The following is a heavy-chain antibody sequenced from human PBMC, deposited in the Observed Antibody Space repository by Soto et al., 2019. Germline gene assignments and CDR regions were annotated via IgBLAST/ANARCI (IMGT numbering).Heavy chain of an antibody. CDR1: SGSISSGNW. V-gene: IGHV4-4*02. J-gene: IGHJ4*02. CDR3: ARVFSSGSGWMYYFDF. Sequence: QVQLQESGPGLVESSGTLSLTCEVSSGSISSGNWWSWVRQPPGKGLEWIGEIYYTGATNYNPSLKSRVTMTIGKSKDQFSLNLRSATAADTAVYYCARVFSSGSGWMYYFDFWGQGILVSVSS. CDR2: IYYTGAT. D-gene: IGHD6-25*01.